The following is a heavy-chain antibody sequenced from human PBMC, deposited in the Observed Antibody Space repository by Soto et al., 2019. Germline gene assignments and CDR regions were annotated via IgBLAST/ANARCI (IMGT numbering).Heavy chain of an antibody. V-gene: IGHV5-51*01. Sequence: GESLKISCKGSGYSFTSYWIGWVRQMPGKGLEWMGIIYPGDPDTRYSPSFQGQVTISADKSISTAYLQWSSLKASDTAMYYCAGTLGIAAAGSPYYYYGMDVWGQGTTVTVSS. CDR2: IYPGDPDT. CDR3: AGTLGIAAAGSPYYYYGMDV. D-gene: IGHD6-13*01. J-gene: IGHJ6*02. CDR1: GYSFTSYW.